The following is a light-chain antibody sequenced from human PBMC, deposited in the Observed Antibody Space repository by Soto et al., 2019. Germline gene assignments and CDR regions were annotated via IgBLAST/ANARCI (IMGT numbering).Light chain of an antibody. CDR2: SND. V-gene: IGLV1-44*01. CDR1: SSNIGSTS. CDR3: AAWDDSLTGFV. Sequence: QSVLAQPPSLSGTPGQRVTMSCSGSSSNIGSTSVHWFQQFPGTAPKVLIHSNDKRPSGVPDRFPGSKSGTSASLAISGLQSEDEADYSCAAWDDSLTGFVFVPGTKVPVL. J-gene: IGLJ1*01.